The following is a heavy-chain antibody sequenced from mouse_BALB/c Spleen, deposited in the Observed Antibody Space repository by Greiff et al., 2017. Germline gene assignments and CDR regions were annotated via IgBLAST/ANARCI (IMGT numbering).Heavy chain of an antibody. CDR1: GFAFSSYD. CDR2: ISSGGGST. V-gene: IGHV5-12-1*01. D-gene: IGHD3-1*01. J-gene: IGHJ2*01. CDR3: ARHWSWAFDY. Sequence: VHLVESGGGLVKPGGSLKLSCAASGFAFSSYDMSWVRQTPEKRLEWVAYISSGGGSTYYPDTVKGRFTISRDNAKNTLYLQMSSLKSEDTAMYYCARHWSWAFDYWGQGTTLTVSS.